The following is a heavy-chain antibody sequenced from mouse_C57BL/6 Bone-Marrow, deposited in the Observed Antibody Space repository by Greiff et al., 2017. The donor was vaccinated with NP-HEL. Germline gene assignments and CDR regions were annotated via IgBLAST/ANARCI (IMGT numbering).Heavy chain of an antibody. CDR2: IYPRDGST. V-gene: IGHV1-85*01. CDR3: ARGDGYYEVWFAY. D-gene: IGHD2-3*01. CDR1: GYTFTSYD. Sequence: QVQLQQSGPELVKPGASVKLSCKASGYTFTSYDINWVKQRPGQGLEWIGWIYPRDGSTKYNEKFKGKATLTVDTSSSTAYMELHSLTSEDSAVYCCARGDGYYEVWFAYWGQGTLVTVSA. J-gene: IGHJ3*01.